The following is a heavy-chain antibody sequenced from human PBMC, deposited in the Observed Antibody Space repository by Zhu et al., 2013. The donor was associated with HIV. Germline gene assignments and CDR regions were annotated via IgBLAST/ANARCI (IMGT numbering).Heavy chain of an antibody. CDR1: GYTFTSYA. CDR2: INAGNGNT. D-gene: IGHD3-10*01. CDR3: ARGGGITMVQGVNWNGMDV. J-gene: IGHJ6*02. V-gene: IGHV1-3*01. Sequence: QVQLVQSGAEVKKPGASVKVSCKASGYTFTSYAMHWVRQAPGQRLEWMGWINAGNGNTKYSQKFQGRVTITRDTSASTAYMELSSLRSEDTAVYYCARGGGITMVQGVNWNGMDVWGQGTTVTVSS.